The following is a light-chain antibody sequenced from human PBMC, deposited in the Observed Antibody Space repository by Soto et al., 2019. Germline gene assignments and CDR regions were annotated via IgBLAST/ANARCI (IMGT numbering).Light chain of an antibody. CDR3: LLYNSSPQT. CDR1: QDISGW. CDR2: AAS. Sequence: VQMTQSPSSVSASVVHRVTITCRASQDISGWLAWFQQKPVKAPNLLIYAASILQSGVPSRFSGSGSGTDFTLTITYLRPEDFATYYCLLYNSSPQTFGQGTKVDIK. V-gene: IGKV1D-12*01. J-gene: IGKJ1*01.